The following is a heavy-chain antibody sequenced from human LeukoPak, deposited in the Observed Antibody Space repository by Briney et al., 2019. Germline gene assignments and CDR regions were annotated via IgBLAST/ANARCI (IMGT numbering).Heavy chain of an antibody. V-gene: IGHV4-34*01. CDR2: ISHSGDT. CDR1: GGSFSDSY. Sequence: PSETLSLTCAVYGGSFSDSYWSWIRQPPGAGLEWVGEISHSGDTNYNPSLKSRVTISVDTSKNQFSLNLSSVTAADTAVYYCARGSNSVAYWGQGTLVTVSS. CDR3: ARGSNSVAY. J-gene: IGHJ4*02. D-gene: IGHD4-23*01.